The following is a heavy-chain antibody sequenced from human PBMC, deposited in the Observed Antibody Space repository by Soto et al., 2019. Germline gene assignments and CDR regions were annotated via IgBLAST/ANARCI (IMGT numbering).Heavy chain of an antibody. V-gene: IGHV4-39*01. CDR1: GGSTRSGAYY. D-gene: IGHD5-12*01. CDR2: IHYSGDT. CDR3: ARLEGLATISYYFDF. J-gene: IGHJ4*02. Sequence: PSETLSLTCSVYGGSTRSGAYYWAWIRQAPGKGLEWIGSIHYSGDTYYNPSLKSRVSISLDKSKSQFSLKLNSVTAADSAVYFCARLEGLATISYYFDFWGPGALVTVSS.